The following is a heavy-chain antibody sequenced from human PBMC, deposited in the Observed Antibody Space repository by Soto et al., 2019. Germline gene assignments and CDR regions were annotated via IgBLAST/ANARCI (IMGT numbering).Heavy chain of an antibody. CDR2: IWHDGSKK. CDR1: GFIFRDYG. J-gene: IGHJ4*02. Sequence: QVQLVESGGGVVQPGGSLRLSCVASGFIFRDYGMQWVRQAPGKGLEWVAFIWHDGSKKYYADSLKGRFTISRDNSKNTMYLQVSSPRVEDPAVYYCASQAFDYWGQGTLLTVSS. CDR3: ASQAFDY. V-gene: IGHV3-33*01.